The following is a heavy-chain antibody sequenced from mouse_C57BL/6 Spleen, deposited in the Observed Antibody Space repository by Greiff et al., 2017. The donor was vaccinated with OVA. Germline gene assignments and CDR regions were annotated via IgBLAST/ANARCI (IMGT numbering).Heavy chain of an antibody. D-gene: IGHD2-1*01. V-gene: IGHV2-5*01. CDR2: IWRGGST. CDR3: AGYDNYGFAY. J-gene: IGHJ3*01. CDR1: GFSLTSYG. Sequence: VQLVESGPGLVQPSPSLSITCTVSGFSLTSYGVHWVRQSTGKGLEWLGVIWRGGSTAYNAAFMSRLSITKDNSKSKVFFKMNSLQADDTAIYYCAGYDNYGFAYWGQGTLVTVSA.